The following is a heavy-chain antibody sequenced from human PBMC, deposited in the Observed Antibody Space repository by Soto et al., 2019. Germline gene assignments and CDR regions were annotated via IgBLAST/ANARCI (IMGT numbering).Heavy chain of an antibody. J-gene: IGHJ4*02. D-gene: IGHD2-21*01. Sequence: QLVESGGGLVQPGRSLRLSCVASGFRFDEYAIHWVRQAPGKGLEWVSGIIWDSGRINYAGSVRGRFTVSRDNAKNSLYLHMTGLRSEDTAFYYCAKIVTRHSLVPVFDQWGQGALVYVAS. V-gene: IGHV3-9*01. CDR2: IIWDSGRI. CDR1: GFRFDEYA. CDR3: AKIVTRHSLVPVFDQ.